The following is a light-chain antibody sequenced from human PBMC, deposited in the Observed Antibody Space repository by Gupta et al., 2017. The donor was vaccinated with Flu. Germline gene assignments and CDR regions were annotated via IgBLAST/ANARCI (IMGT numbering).Light chain of an antibody. J-gene: IGLJ1*01. CDR1: SSDIGNYNR. Sequence: QSALTQPPSVSGSPGQSVTIPCTATSSDIGNYNRVSWYQQPPGTAPKLMIYEVSNRPSGVPDRFSGSKSGNTASLTISGLQAEDEADYYCSSYTSSDTYVFGTGTKLTVL. V-gene: IGLV2-18*02. CDR2: EVS. CDR3: SSYTSSDTYV.